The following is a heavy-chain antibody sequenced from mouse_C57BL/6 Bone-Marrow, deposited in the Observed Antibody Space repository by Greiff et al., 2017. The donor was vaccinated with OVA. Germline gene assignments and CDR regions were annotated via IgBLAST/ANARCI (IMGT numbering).Heavy chain of an antibody. V-gene: IGHV10-1*01. CDR1: GFSFNTYA. D-gene: IGHD4-1*01. CDR3: VRQLGQRAMDY. CDR2: IRSKSNNYAT. J-gene: IGHJ4*01. Sequence: VQLKQSGGGLVQPKGSLKLSCAASGFSFNTYAMNWVRQAPGKGLEWVARIRSKSNNYATYYADSVKDRFTISRDDSESMLYLQMNNLKTEDTAMYYCVRQLGQRAMDYWGQGTSVTVSS.